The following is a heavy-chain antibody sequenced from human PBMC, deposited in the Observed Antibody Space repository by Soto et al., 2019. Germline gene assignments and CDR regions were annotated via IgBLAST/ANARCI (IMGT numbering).Heavy chain of an antibody. D-gene: IGHD1-1*01. V-gene: IGHV4-61*01. CDR1: GGSVSIANQY. J-gene: IGHJ4*02. CDR2: IYYSGTT. CDR3: ARTGTQGGY. Sequence: QVQLQESGPGLVKPSETLSLTCTVSGGSVSIANQYWSWIRQPPGTGLEWIGYIYYSGTTNYNPSLTSRVTMSVDTSKNQCSLKLSSVTAADTAVYYCARTGTQGGYWGQGTLVTVSS.